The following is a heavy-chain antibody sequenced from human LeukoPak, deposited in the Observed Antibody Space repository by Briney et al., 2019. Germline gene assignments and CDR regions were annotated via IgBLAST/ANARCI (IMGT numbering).Heavy chain of an antibody. CDR3: AKSGYNRFDY. CDR1: GFTFSSYA. Sequence: GGSLRLSCAASGFTFSSYAMSWVRQAPGKGLEWVSAFSGSGGDTYYADSVKGRFTISRDNPKNTLYLQMNSPRAEDTAVYYCAKSGYNRFDYWGQGTLVTVSS. J-gene: IGHJ4*02. V-gene: IGHV3-23*01. D-gene: IGHD5-24*01. CDR2: FSGSGGDT.